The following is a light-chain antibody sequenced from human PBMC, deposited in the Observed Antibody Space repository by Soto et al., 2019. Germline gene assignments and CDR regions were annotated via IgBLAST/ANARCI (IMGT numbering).Light chain of an antibody. CDR2: DAS. V-gene: IGKV1-5*01. CDR3: QQYNSYSRT. Sequence: DIQMSQSLSTLSASVGDRGTITCRASQSISSWLAWYQQKPGKAPKLLIYDASSLESGVPSRFSGSGSGTEFTLTISSLQPDDFATYYCQQYNSYSRTFGQGTKVDIK. CDR1: QSISSW. J-gene: IGKJ1*01.